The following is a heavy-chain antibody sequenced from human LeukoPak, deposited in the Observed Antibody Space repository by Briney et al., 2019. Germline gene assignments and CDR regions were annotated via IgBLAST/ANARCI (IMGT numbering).Heavy chain of an antibody. J-gene: IGHJ6*04. Sequence: SQTLSLTCAISRDSVSSNSAAWNWIRQSPSRGLEWLGRTYYRSKWYNDYAVSVKSRITINPDTSKNQFSLQLNSVTPEDTAVYYCARDEQQQPYYYYGMDVWGKGTTVTVSS. CDR3: ARDEQQQPYYYYGMDV. V-gene: IGHV6-1*01. CDR1: RDSVSSNSAA. D-gene: IGHD6-13*01. CDR2: TYYRSKWYN.